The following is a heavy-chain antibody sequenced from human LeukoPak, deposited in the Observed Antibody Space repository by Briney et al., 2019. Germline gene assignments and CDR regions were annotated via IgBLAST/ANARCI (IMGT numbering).Heavy chain of an antibody. Sequence: GESLKISCKGSGYSFTSYWIGWVRQMPGRGLEWMGLVNPGDSVVRYSPSLQGQSTISADKSINTAYLQWSSLKASDTAIYYCATKAGGSHFDLWGQGTHVTVSS. J-gene: IGHJ4*02. CDR2: VNPGDSVV. D-gene: IGHD1-26*01. V-gene: IGHV5-51*01. CDR3: ATKAGGSHFDL. CDR1: GYSFTSYW.